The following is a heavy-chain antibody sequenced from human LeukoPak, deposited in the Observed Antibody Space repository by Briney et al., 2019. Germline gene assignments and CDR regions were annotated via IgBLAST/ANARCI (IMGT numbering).Heavy chain of an antibody. V-gene: IGHV4-4*07. CDR3: AREALGVRGVIGWFDP. J-gene: IGHJ5*02. CDR1: GGYISGYY. CDR2: IYTSGST. D-gene: IGHD3-10*01. Sequence: SETLSLTCTVSGGYISGYYWSWIRQPAGKGLEWIGRIYTSGSTNYNPSLKSRVTISVDTSKNQFSLKLSSVTAADTAVYYCAREALGVRGVIGWFDPWGQGTLVTVSS.